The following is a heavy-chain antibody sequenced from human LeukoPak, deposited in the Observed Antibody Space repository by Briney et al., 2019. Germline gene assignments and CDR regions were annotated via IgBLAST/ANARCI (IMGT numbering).Heavy chain of an antibody. CDR1: GGSFSGYY. D-gene: IGHD3-16*01. V-gene: IGHV4-34*01. Sequence: SETLSLTCAVYGGSFSGYYWSWIRQPPGKGLEWIGEINHGGSTNYNPSLKSRVTISLDTSQSQFSLKLSCVTAADTAVYYSARDAIPDYDYIWGSSRSNYYYMDVWGKGTTVTVSS. J-gene: IGHJ6*03. CDR2: INHGGST. CDR3: ARDAIPDYDYIWGSSRSNYYYMDV.